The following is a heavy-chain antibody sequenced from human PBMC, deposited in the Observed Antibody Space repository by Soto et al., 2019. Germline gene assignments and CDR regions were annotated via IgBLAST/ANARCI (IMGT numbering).Heavy chain of an antibody. CDR1: GGSFSGYY. D-gene: IGHD6-19*01. J-gene: IGHJ4*02. V-gene: IGHV4-34*01. CDR2: INHSGST. Sequence: SETLSLTCAAYGGSFSGYYWSWIRQPPGKGLEWIGEINHSGSTNYNPSLKSRVTISVDTSKNQFSLKLSSVTAADTAVYYCARGPFGYSSHWGQGTLVTVSS. CDR3: ARGPFGYSSH.